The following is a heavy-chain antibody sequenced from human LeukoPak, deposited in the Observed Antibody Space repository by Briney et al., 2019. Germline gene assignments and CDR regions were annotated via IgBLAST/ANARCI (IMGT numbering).Heavy chain of an antibody. V-gene: IGHV3-30*04. CDR2: ISYDGSNK. Sequence: GGSLRLSCAASGFTFSSYAMHWVRQAPGKGLEWVALISYDGSNKYYADSVKGRFTISRDNVKNSLFLQLNSLRDEDTAVYYCARDEDAFGGQGTLVTVSS. CDR3: ARDEDAF. CDR1: GFTFSSYA. J-gene: IGHJ4*02.